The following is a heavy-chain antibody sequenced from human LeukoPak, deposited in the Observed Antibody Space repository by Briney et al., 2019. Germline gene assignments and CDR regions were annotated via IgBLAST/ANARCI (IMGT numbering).Heavy chain of an antibody. J-gene: IGHJ4*02. CDR1: GFTFSSYS. V-gene: IGHV3-21*01. CDR2: ITSSSGYI. CDR3: ARVVDTAIRYYFDY. D-gene: IGHD5-18*01. Sequence: GGSLRLSCAASGFTFSSYSMNWVRQAPGKGLEWVPSITSSSGYIYYADSVKGRFTISRDNAKNSLYLQMNSLRAEDTAVYYCARVVDTAIRYYFDYWGQGTLVTVSS.